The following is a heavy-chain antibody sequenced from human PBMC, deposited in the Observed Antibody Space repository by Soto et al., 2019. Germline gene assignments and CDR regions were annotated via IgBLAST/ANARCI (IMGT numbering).Heavy chain of an antibody. V-gene: IGHV6-1*01. CDR3: ARVVDSGYDSSPFDY. CDR1: GDSVSSNSAA. J-gene: IGHJ4*02. CDR2: TYYRSKWYN. D-gene: IGHD5-12*01. Sequence: PSQTLSLTCVISGDSVSSNSAAWNLIRQSPSRGLEWLGRTYYRSKWYNDYAVSVKSRITINPDTSKNQFSLQLNSVTPEDTAVYYCARVVDSGYDSSPFDYWGQGTLVTVSS.